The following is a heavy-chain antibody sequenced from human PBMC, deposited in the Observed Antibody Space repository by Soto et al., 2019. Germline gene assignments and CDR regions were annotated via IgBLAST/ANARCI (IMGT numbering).Heavy chain of an antibody. D-gene: IGHD3-16*01. J-gene: IGHJ4*02. Sequence: SETLSLTCTVSGGSIRSYYWSWIRQPPGKGLEWIGYIYYTGTTNYNPSLKSRVTISVDTSNNQFSLKLSSVTAADTAIYYCARSGHTFGGVVWGQGILVTVSS. CDR2: IYYTGTT. V-gene: IGHV4-59*01. CDR1: GGSIRSYY. CDR3: ARSGHTFGGVV.